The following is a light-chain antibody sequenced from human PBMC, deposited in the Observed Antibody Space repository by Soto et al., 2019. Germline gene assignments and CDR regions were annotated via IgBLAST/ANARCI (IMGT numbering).Light chain of an antibody. Sequence: QSVLSQTPSASGTPGQRVTISCSGSSSNIGSNTVNWYQQFPGTAPKLLIYFNIQRPSGVPDRFSGSKSGTSASLAISGLQSEDEADYYCAVWDDSLNGYVFGTGTKVTVL. J-gene: IGLJ1*01. CDR2: FNI. V-gene: IGLV1-44*01. CDR3: AVWDDSLNGYV. CDR1: SSNIGSNT.